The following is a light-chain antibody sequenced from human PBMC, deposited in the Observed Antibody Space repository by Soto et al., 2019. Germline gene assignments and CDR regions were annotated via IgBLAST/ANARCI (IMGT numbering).Light chain of an antibody. V-gene: IGKV4-1*01. CDR2: WEY. Sequence: DIVMNQSPESLAVSLGVWATIKCTSSLIISPKSNNRNYLAWYQQKPGQHPKLIIYWEYTRESGVTDRFSGSGSGTDFTLTIRSLQAEDVAVYFCNQYFSTHPILGGGQKVDLK. CDR3: NQYFSTHPI. CDR1: LIISPKSNNRNY. J-gene: IGKJ4*01.